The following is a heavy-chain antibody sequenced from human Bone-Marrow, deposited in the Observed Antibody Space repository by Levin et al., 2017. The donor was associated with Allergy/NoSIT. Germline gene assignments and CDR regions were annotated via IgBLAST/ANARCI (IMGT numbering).Heavy chain of an antibody. D-gene: IGHD2-2*01. Sequence: ASVKVSCKASGYTFTSYDINWVRQATGQGLEWMGWMNPNSGNTGYAQKFQGRVTMSRNTSISTAYMELSSLRSEDTAVYYCARAGSCTSTSCSSFFDPWGQGTLVTVSS. V-gene: IGHV1-8*01. CDR3: ARAGSCTSTSCSSFFDP. CDR2: MNPNSGNT. J-gene: IGHJ5*02. CDR1: GYTFTSYD.